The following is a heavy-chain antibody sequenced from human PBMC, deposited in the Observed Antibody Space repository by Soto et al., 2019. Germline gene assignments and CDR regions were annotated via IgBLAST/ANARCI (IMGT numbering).Heavy chain of an antibody. Sequence: GGSLRLSCTASGFTFGDYAMSWFRQAPGKGLEWVGFIRSKAYGGTTEYAASVKGRFTISRDDSKSIAYLQMNSLKTEDTALYYCTRPINQVVPAAIGFDPWGQGTLVTVSS. V-gene: IGHV3-49*03. CDR1: GFTFGDYA. CDR2: IRSKAYGGTT. CDR3: TRPINQVVPAAIGFDP. D-gene: IGHD2-2*01. J-gene: IGHJ5*02.